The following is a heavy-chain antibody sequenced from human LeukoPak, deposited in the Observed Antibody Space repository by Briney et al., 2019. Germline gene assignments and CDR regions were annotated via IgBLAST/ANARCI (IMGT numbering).Heavy chain of an antibody. V-gene: IGHV3-30*02. CDR3: ARDLHGGYSSDY. CDR2: MGYEGIHK. CDR1: GFTFNNFG. D-gene: IGHD4-23*01. Sequence: GGSLRLSCAASGFTFNNFGMHWVRQAPGKGLEWVAFMGYEGIHKYYADSVKGRFAISKDNSKATLYLQMNSLRPEDTAVYYCARDLHGGYSSDYWGQGTLVTVSS. J-gene: IGHJ4*02.